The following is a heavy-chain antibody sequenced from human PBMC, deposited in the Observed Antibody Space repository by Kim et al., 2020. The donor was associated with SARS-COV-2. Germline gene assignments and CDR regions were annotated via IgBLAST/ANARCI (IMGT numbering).Heavy chain of an antibody. J-gene: IGHJ4*02. CDR1: GGSISSSSYY. V-gene: IGHV4-39*07. CDR2: IYYSEST. D-gene: IGHD3-22*01. CDR3: ARGNTYYYDSSGYYSFDY. Sequence: SETLSLTCTASGGSISSSSYYWGWIRQPPGKGLEWIGSIYYSESTYYNPSLKSRVTISVDTSKNQFSLKLSSVTAADTAVYYCARGNTYYYDSSGYYSFDYWGQGTLVTVSS.